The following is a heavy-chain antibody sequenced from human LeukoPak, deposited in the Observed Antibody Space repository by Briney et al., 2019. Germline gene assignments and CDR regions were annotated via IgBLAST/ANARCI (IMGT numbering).Heavy chain of an antibody. CDR2: IYYSGST. Sequence: SETLSLTCTVSGGSISSYYWSWIRQPPGKGLEWIGYIYYSGSTNYNPSLKSRVTISVDTSKNQFSLKLSSVTAADTAVYDCARYRGDYYNYGIDVWGQGTTVTVSS. V-gene: IGHV4-59*01. CDR1: GGSISSYY. J-gene: IGHJ6*02. CDR3: ARYRGDYYNYGIDV. D-gene: IGHD1-14*01.